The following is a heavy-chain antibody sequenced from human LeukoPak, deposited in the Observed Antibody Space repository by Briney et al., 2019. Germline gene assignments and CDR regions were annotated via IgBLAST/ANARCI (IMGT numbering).Heavy chain of an antibody. J-gene: IGHJ4*02. CDR1: GFTFRSYG. Sequence: GGSLRLSCGASGFTFRSYGMHWLRQAPGKGLEGVAFIRFGGSNKYYADSVQGRFAISRDNSKDTLFLQMNSLRAEDTAGYYCAKRVCSGGNSVQEHFDYWGQGSLVTVSS. V-gene: IGHV3-30*02. CDR3: AKRVCSGGNSVQEHFDY. D-gene: IGHD2-15*01. CDR2: IRFGGSNK.